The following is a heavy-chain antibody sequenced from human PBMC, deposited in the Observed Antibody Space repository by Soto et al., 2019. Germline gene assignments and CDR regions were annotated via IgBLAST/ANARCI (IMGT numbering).Heavy chain of an antibody. Sequence: EVQLLESGGGLVQPGGSLRISCAASGFTFSTYAMSWVPQAPGEGLEWVATIWGSGGNTHYADSVKGRFTTSRDNSENTVYLQMNSLRAEDTAVYYCARVKAQILSSGWYGGDDIWGHGTMVTVSS. CDR2: IWGSGGNT. J-gene: IGHJ3*02. V-gene: IGHV3-23*01. D-gene: IGHD6-19*01. CDR1: GFTFSTYA. CDR3: ARVKAQILSSGWYGGDDI.